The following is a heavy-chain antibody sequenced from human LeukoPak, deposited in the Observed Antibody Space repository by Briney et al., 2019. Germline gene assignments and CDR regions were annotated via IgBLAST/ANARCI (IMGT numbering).Heavy chain of an antibody. CDR3: AKDRGAHRWDAADY. J-gene: IGHJ4*02. CDR1: GFTFSSYG. Sequence: PGGSLRLSCAASGFTFSSYGMHWVRQAPGKGLEWVAVISYDGSNKYYADSVKGRFTISRDNSKNTLYLQMNSLRAEDTAVYYCAKDRGAHRWDAADYWGQGTLVTVSS. D-gene: IGHD1-26*01. CDR2: ISYDGSNK. V-gene: IGHV3-30*18.